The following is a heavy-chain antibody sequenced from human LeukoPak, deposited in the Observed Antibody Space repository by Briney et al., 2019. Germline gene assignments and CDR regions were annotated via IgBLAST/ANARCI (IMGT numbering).Heavy chain of an antibody. Sequence: VASVKVSCKASGGTFSSYTIHWVRQAPGQGLEWMGWISAYNGNTNYAQKLQGRVTMTTDTSTSTAYMELRSLRSDDTAVYYCARCTSVEDYWGQGTLVTVSS. J-gene: IGHJ4*02. CDR1: GGTFSSYT. CDR2: ISAYNGNT. V-gene: IGHV1-18*01. CDR3: ARCTSVEDY. D-gene: IGHD6-19*01.